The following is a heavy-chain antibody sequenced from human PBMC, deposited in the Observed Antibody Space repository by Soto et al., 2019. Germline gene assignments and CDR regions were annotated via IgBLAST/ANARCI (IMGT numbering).Heavy chain of an antibody. J-gene: IGHJ6*02. V-gene: IGHV3-15*07. D-gene: IGHD3-22*01. Sequence: KPGGSLRLSCAASGFTFSNAWINWVRQAPGKGLEWVGRIKSKTDGGTTDYAAPVKGRFTIPRDDSKNTLYLQMNSLKTEDTAVYYCTTCPYDFDPLIYGMDVWGQGTTVTVSS. CDR1: GFTFSNAW. CDR2: IKSKTDGGTT. CDR3: TTCPYDFDPLIYGMDV.